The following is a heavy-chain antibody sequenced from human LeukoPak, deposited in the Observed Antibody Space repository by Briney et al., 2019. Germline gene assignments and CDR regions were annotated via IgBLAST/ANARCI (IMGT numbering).Heavy chain of an antibody. V-gene: IGHV1-8*01. CDR3: ARLSSHYGDYKVDP. CDR1: GYTFANYD. D-gene: IGHD4-17*01. CDR2: MSPHSGNT. Sequence: GASVKVSCKASGYTFANYDINWVRQASGQGLEWMGWMSPHSGNTGYAQNFQGRVTMTRNTSIGTAYMELRSLRSEDTAVYYCARLSSHYGDYKVDPWGQGTLVTVSS. J-gene: IGHJ5*02.